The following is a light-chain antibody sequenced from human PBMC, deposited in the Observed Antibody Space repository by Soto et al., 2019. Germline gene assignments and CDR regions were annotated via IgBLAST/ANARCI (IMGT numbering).Light chain of an antibody. Sequence: QSVLTQPRSVSGSPGPAVTVSCTGTSSDGCVYDYVSWYQQHPGKAPKLMIYDVNKRPLGVPYRFSGSKSGNTASLTISGLQADDEADYYCCSYAGTYTRVFGTGTKVTVL. CDR1: SSDGCVYDY. J-gene: IGLJ1*01. CDR2: DVN. CDR3: CSYAGTYTRV. V-gene: IGLV2-11*01.